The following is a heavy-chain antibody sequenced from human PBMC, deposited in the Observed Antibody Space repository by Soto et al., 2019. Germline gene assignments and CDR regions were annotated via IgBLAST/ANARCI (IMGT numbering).Heavy chain of an antibody. CDR2: IYWNDDA. CDR1: GFSLSTSEVG. D-gene: IGHD5-12*01. J-gene: IGHJ4*02. V-gene: IGHV2-5*01. CDR3: IHDGKLGYTGYDRFDY. Sequence: SGPTLVNPTQTLTLTCTFSGFSLSTSEVGVGWIRQPPGKALEWLALIYWNDDARYSPSLKNRLTITKDTSKNQVVLTMTNMDPVDTATYYCIHDGKLGYTGYDRFDYWGQGTLVTVSS.